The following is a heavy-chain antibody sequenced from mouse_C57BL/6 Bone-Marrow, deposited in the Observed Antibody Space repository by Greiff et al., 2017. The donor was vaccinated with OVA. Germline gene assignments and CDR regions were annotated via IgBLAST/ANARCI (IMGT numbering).Heavy chain of an antibody. J-gene: IGHJ3*01. Sequence: DVMLVESGGGLVKPGGSLKLSCAASGFTFSSYAMSWVRQTPEKRLEWVATISDGGSYTYYPDNVKGRFTISRDNAKNNLYLQMSHLKSEDTAMYYCARPYYSIFAYWGQGTLVTVSA. CDR2: ISDGGSYT. V-gene: IGHV5-4*03. D-gene: IGHD2-5*01. CDR3: ARPYYSIFAY. CDR1: GFTFSSYA.